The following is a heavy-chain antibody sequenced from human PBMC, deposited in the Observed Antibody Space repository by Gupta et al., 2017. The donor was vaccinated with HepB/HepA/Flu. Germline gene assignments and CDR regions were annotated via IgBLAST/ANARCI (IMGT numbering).Heavy chain of an antibody. D-gene: IGHD3-22*01. CDR3: AGGHGSGYSWFDS. CDR2: INSVEEA. CDR1: SKSLSGFF. Sequence: GAGLLQPSETLSLTCGVSSKSLSGFFWSWIRLVPGKGLEWIGEINSVEEAKYHPSFMSRAVLSIDTSKGEFSLKLASMTAADTAKEYCAGGHGSGYSWFDSWGQGIQVTVSA. V-gene: IGHV4-34*01. J-gene: IGHJ5*01.